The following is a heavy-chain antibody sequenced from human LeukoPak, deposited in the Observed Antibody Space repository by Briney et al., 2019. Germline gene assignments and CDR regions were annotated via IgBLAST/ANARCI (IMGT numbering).Heavy chain of an antibody. Sequence: SQTLSLTCTVSGGSISSGDYYWSWIRQPPGKGLEWIGYIYYSGSTYYNPSLKSRVTISVDTSKNQFSLKLSSVTAADTAVYYCARATPTINGGSRGHSWFDPWGQGTLVTVSS. CDR1: GGSISSGDYY. J-gene: IGHJ5*02. V-gene: IGHV4-30-4*01. D-gene: IGHD2-15*01. CDR3: ARATPTINGGSRGHSWFDP. CDR2: IYYSGST.